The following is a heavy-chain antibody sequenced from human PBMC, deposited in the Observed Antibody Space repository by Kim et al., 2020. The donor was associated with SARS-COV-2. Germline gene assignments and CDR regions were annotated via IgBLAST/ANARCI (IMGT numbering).Heavy chain of an antibody. CDR2: IYYSGST. J-gene: IGHJ5*02. CDR3: ARTHEEITIFGVVTNENWFDP. D-gene: IGHD3-3*01. CDR1: GGSISSSSYY. V-gene: IGHV4-39*01. Sequence: SETLSLTCTVSGGSISSSSYYWGWIRQPPGKGLEWIGSIYYSGSTYYNPSLKSRVTISVDTSKNQFSLKLSSVTAADTAVYYCARTHEEITIFGVVTNENWFDPWGQGTLVTVSS.